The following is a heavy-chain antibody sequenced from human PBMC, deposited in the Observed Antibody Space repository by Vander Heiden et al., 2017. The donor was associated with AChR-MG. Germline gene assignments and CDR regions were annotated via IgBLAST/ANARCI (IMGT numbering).Heavy chain of an antibody. V-gene: IGHV4-39*01. Sequence: QLQLQESGPGLVKPSDTLSPTCTVAGGSISSSSYYWGWLRQPPGKGLEWIGSIDYSGSTYYNPSLKGRVTISVDTSKNQFSLKLSSVTAADTAVYYCARRTTVTTFSPYWYFDLWGRGTLVTVSS. D-gene: IGHD4-4*01. CDR3: ARRTTVTTFSPYWYFDL. CDR2: IDYSGST. J-gene: IGHJ2*01. CDR1: GGSISSSSYY.